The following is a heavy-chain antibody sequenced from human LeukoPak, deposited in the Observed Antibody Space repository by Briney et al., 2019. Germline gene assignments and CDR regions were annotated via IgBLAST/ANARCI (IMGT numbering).Heavy chain of an antibody. CDR2: IWYDGSNK. D-gene: IGHD6-13*01. Sequence: GGSLRLSCAASGFTFSSYGMHWVRQAPGKGLEWVAVIWYDGSNKYYADSVKGRFTISRDNSKNTLYLQMNSLRAEDTAVYYCARGPHRVGLAAAGRIGYFDYWGQGTLVTVSS. CDR1: GFTFSSYG. V-gene: IGHV3-33*01. J-gene: IGHJ4*02. CDR3: ARGPHRVGLAAAGRIGYFDY.